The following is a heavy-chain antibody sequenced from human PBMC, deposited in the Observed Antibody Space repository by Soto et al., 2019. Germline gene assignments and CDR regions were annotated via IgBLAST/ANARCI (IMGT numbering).Heavy chain of an antibody. Sequence: GGSLRLSCAASGFTFSSYGMHWVRQAPGKGLEWVAVIWYDGSNKYYADSVKGRFTISRDNSKNTLYLQMNSLRAEDTAVYYCARDLFTIFGVVPLGMDVWSQGTTVTVSS. CDR2: IWYDGSNK. J-gene: IGHJ6*02. V-gene: IGHV3-33*01. CDR1: GFTFSSYG. CDR3: ARDLFTIFGVVPLGMDV. D-gene: IGHD3-3*01.